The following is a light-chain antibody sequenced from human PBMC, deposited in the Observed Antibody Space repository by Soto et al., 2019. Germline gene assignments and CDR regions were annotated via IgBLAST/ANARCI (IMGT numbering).Light chain of an antibody. CDR2: EVS. CDR3: SSYTSSSTRV. V-gene: IGLV2-14*01. J-gene: IGLJ1*01. CDR1: NIDVGGYTY. Sequence: QSALTQPASVSGSPGQSITISCTGTNIDVGGYTYVSWYQQHPGKAPKLMIFEVSNRPSGVSHRFSGSKSGNTASLTISGLQAEDEADYYCSSYTSSSTRVFGTGTKVTVL.